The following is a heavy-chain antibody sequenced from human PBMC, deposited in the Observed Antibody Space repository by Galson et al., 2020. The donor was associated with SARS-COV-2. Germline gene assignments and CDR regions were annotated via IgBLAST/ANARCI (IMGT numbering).Heavy chain of an antibody. D-gene: IGHD4-17*01. CDR3: AGAAYGGAHFDS. V-gene: IGHV1-46*01. CDR2: INPNTSAT. CDR1: GFTFTSYS. J-gene: IGHJ4*02. Sequence: GPVQVSFKTSGFTFTSYSMHWVRQAPGQGLEWMGIINPNTSATSYPQKFQGRVTMTRDTSTSTLYMGLSSLRSEDTAVYYCAGAAYGGAHFDSWGQGTLVTVSS.